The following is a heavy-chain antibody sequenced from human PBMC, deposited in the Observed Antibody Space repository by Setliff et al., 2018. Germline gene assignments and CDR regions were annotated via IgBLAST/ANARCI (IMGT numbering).Heavy chain of an antibody. Sequence: ASVKVSCKASGYTFTDHYMHWVRQAPGQGLEWMGWINTNTGNPSYAQGFTGRFVFSLDTSVSTAYLQISSLKADDTAIYYCARASRFGTTMWRGDYYMDVWGKGTTVTVSS. CDR3: ARASRFGTTMWRGDYYMDV. CDR2: INTNTGNP. D-gene: IGHD3-10*01. V-gene: IGHV7-4-1*02. CDR1: GYTFTDHY. J-gene: IGHJ6*03.